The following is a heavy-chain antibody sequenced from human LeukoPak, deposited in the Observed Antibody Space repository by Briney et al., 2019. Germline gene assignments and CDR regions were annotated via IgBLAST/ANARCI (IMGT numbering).Heavy chain of an antibody. J-gene: IGHJ3*01. Sequence: GGSLRLSCAASGLAFSSYAMTWVRQAPGKGLEWVSGISGSGGTTYYADSVKGRFTISRDNSKNTLYLQMNSLRVEDTAVYYCAKGGRWDYYDSSHWGQGTMVTVSS. D-gene: IGHD3-22*01. V-gene: IGHV3-23*01. CDR3: AKGGRWDYYDSSH. CDR1: GLAFSSYA. CDR2: ISGSGGTT.